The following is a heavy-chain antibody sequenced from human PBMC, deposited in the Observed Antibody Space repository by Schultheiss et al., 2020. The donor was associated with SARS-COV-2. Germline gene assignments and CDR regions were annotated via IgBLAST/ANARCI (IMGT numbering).Heavy chain of an antibody. Sequence: GGSLRLSCAASGFTFSNAWMNWVRQAPGKGLEWVGRIKSKTDGGTTDYAAPVKGRFTISRDNAKNSLYLQMNSLRAEDTAVYYCARSDWNGAFDIWGQGTMVTVSS. CDR1: GFTFSNAW. V-gene: IGHV3-15*07. CDR3: ARSDWNGAFDI. J-gene: IGHJ3*02. CDR2: IKSKTDGGTT. D-gene: IGHD1-1*01.